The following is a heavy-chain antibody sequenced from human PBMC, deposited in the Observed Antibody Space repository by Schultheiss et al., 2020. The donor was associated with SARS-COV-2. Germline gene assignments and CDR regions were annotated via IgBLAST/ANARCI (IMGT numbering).Heavy chain of an antibody. D-gene: IGHD6-13*01. V-gene: IGHV3-30*04. CDR2: ISYDGSNK. Sequence: GESLKISCAASGFTFSSYAMSWVRQAPGKGLEWVAVISYDGSNKYYADSVKGRFTISRDNSKNTLYLQMNSLRAEDTAVYYCARSQGIAAAGNYWGQGTLVTVSS. J-gene: IGHJ4*02. CDR1: GFTFSSYA. CDR3: ARSQGIAAAGNY.